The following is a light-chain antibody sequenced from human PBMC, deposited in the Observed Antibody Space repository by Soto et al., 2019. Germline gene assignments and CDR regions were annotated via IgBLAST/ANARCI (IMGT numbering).Light chain of an antibody. J-gene: IGKJ1*01. CDR2: GAS. CDR3: QHYNKWPPWA. CDR1: QSVSTN. V-gene: IGKV3-15*01. Sequence: EMTPSSATLSVSPGERATLSCRSSQSVSTNVACYQQKPGQAPRLLIYGASIRATTTPAKFSGSGSGTEFSLTISSLQSEDFAVYYCQHYNKWPPWAFGQGTKVAIK.